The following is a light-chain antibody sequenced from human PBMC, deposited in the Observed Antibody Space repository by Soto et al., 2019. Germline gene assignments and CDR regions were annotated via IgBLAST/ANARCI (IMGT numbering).Light chain of an antibody. J-gene: IGKJ4*01. Sequence: DIQMAQSPSALFASIGDRVSVTCRASQPIFTSLAWYQQKPGKAPKLLIYDASVLQTGVPSRFSGFSSGTDLTLTISGLQPDDFATYFCQQYKSYSAHGLTFGGGTKVDIK. V-gene: IGKV1-5*01. CDR2: DAS. CDR1: QPIFTS. CDR3: QQYKSYSAHGLT.